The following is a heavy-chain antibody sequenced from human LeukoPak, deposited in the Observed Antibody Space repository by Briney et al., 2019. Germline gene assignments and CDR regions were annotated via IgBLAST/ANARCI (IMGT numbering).Heavy chain of an antibody. D-gene: IGHD5-12*01. CDR2: IYYSGST. Sequence: PSETLSLTCTVSGDSMRSYHWSWIRQPPGKGLEWIGYIYYSGSTNYNPSLKSRVTMSVDTSKNQFSLKLSSVTAADTAVYYCARHTTTITTNWFDPWGQGTLVTVSS. CDR1: GDSMRSYH. V-gene: IGHV4-59*08. CDR3: ARHTTTITTNWFDP. J-gene: IGHJ5*02.